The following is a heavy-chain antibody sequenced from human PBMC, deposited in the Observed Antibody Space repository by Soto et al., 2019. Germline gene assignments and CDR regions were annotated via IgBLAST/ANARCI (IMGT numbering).Heavy chain of an antibody. CDR2: IIPIFVTA. Sequence: QVQLVQSGAEVKKPGSSVKVSCKASGGTFSSYAISWVRQAPGQRLEWMGGIIPIFVTANYAQKFQGRVTITADESTRTAYMELSSLRSEDTAVYYCASEWGGDGKSFYFDYWGQGTLVTVSS. D-gene: IGHD2-21*01. CDR3: ASEWGGDGKSFYFDY. CDR1: GGTFSSYA. V-gene: IGHV1-69*01. J-gene: IGHJ4*02.